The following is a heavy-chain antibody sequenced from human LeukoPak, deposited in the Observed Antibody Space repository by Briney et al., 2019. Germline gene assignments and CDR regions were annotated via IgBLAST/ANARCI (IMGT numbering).Heavy chain of an antibody. CDR2: ISSSSGYI. D-gene: IGHD6-19*01. V-gene: IGHV3-21*01. Sequence: KPGGSLRLSCAASGFTFSSYSMNWVRQAPGKGLEWVSSISSSSGYIYDADSVKGRFTISRDNAKNSTYLQMNSLRAEDTAVYYCARSIAVTGRNFDYWGQRTLVTVSS. CDR3: ARSIAVTGRNFDY. CDR1: GFTFSSYS. J-gene: IGHJ4*02.